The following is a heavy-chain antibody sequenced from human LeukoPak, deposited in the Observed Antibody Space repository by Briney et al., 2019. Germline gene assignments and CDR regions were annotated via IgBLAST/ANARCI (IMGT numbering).Heavy chain of an antibody. Sequence: SETLSLTCTVSDDSISSYYWSWTRQPPGKGLEWIGRIYTSGSTYYNPSLKGRVTMSVDTSKNQFSLKLSSVTAADTAVYYCARDQGYYYDTSGYYDAFDIWGQGTMVTVSS. J-gene: IGHJ3*02. D-gene: IGHD3-22*01. CDR1: DDSISSYY. V-gene: IGHV4-4*07. CDR2: IYTSGST. CDR3: ARDQGYYYDTSGYYDAFDI.